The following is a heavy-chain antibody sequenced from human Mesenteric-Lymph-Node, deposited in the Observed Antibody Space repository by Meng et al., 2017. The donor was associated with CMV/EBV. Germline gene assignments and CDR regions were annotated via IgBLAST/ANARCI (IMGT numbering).Heavy chain of an antibody. V-gene: IGHV4-38-2*02. CDR2: IYHSGST. CDR3: ASSIGYCSSTSCLYYYYGMDV. J-gene: IGHJ6*02. D-gene: IGHD2-2*01. Sequence: SETLSLTCTVSGYSISSGYYWGWIRQPPGKGLEWIGSIYHSGSTYYNPSLKSRVTISVDTSKNQFSLKLSSVTAADTAVYYCASSIGYCSSTSCLYYYYGMDVWGQGTTVTVSS. CDR1: GYSISSGYY.